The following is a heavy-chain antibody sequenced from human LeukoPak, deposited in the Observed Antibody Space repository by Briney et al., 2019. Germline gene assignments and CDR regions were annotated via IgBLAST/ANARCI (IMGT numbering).Heavy chain of an antibody. D-gene: IGHD3-9*01. CDR2: INTNTGNP. CDR1: GYTFTSYA. CDR3: ARALPVLRYFDWACYYYCMDV. V-gene: IGHV7-4-1*02. Sequence: GSSVKVSCKASGYTFTSYAMNWVRQAPGQGLEWMGWINTNTGNPTYAQGFTGRFVFSLDTSVSTAYLQISSLKAEDTAVYYCARALPVLRYFDWACYYYCMDVWGKGTTVTVSS. J-gene: IGHJ6*03.